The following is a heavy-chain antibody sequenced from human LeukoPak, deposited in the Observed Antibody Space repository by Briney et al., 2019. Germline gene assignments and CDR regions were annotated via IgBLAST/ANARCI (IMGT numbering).Heavy chain of an antibody. CDR3: AREYYDFWSGYPGAFDI. CDR1: GFTFSSYW. D-gene: IGHD3-3*01. Sequence: PPGGSLRLSCAASGFTFSSYWMQWVRQAPGKGLVWVSRINSDGSSTSYADSVKGRFTISRDNAKNTLYLQMNSLRAEDTAVYYCAREYYDFWSGYPGAFDIWGQGTMVTVSS. J-gene: IGHJ3*02. CDR2: INSDGSST. V-gene: IGHV3-74*01.